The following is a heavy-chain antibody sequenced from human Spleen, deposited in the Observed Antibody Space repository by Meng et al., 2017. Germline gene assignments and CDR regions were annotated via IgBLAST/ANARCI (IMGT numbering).Heavy chain of an antibody. CDR3: VREVRALRGVYIPGYWFDP. CDR2: INHIGST. V-gene: IGHV4-34*01. J-gene: IGHJ5*02. Sequence: SQTLSPTCALDGGSFSGYYWSWIRQPPGKWLEWIGEINHIGSTNSNPSPKSRVTISVDTSKNQFSLKLSSVTAADTAVYYCVREVRALRGVYIPGYWFDPWGQGTLVTVSS. CDR1: GGSFSGYY. D-gene: IGHD3-10*01.